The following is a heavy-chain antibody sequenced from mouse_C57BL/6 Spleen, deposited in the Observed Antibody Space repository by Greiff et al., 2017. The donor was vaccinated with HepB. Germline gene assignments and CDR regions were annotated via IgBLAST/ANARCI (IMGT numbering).Heavy chain of an antibody. CDR1: GFTFSDYY. CDR2: INYDGSST. V-gene: IGHV5-16*01. CDR3: ARAYHDYDGSDWYFDV. D-gene: IGHD2-4*01. J-gene: IGHJ1*03. Sequence: EVKLVESEGGLVQPGSSMKLSCTASGFTFSDYYMAWVRQVPEKGLEWVANINYDGSSTYYLDSLKSRFIISRDNAKNILYLQMSSLKSEDTATYYCARAYHDYDGSDWYFDVWGTGTTVTVSS.